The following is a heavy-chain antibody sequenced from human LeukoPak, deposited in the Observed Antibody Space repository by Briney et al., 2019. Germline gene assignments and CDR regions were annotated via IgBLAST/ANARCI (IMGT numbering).Heavy chain of an antibody. CDR2: IDISGSAT. D-gene: IGHD5-12*01. CDR1: GFTFSSYE. CDR3: ARDSGTGCDPARSAFDV. J-gene: IGHJ3*01. Sequence: GGSLRLSCAASGFTFSSYEMNWVRRAQGKGLEWISYIDISGSATHYADSVKGRFTISRDNAESSLYLQMNNLRAEDTAIYYCARDSGTGCDPARSAFDVWGPGTKVTVSS. V-gene: IGHV3-48*03.